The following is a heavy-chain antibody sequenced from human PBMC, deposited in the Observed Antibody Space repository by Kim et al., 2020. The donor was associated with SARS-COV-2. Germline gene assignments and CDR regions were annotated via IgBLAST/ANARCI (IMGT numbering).Heavy chain of an antibody. J-gene: IGHJ4*02. D-gene: IGHD3-10*01. Sequence: ASVKVSCKASGYTFTNYAMHWVRQAPGQRLEWMGWLNTGNTNTKYSQKFQGRVTITRDTSASTAYMELSSLISEDTAVYYCARDPEDYGLGSYLDYWGQGTLVTVSS. CDR2: LNTGNTNT. V-gene: IGHV1-3*04. CDR3: ARDPEDYGLGSYLDY. CDR1: GYTFTNYA.